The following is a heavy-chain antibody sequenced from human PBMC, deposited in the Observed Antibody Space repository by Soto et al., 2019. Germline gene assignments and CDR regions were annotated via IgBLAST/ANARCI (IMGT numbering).Heavy chain of an antibody. Sequence: PSETLSLTCTVSGGSISSYYWSWIRQPPGKGLEWIGYIYYSGSTNYNPSLKSRVTISVDTSKNQFSLKLSSVTAADTAVYYCARVANYGYCSGGSCYWLDPWGQGTMVTVYS. CDR1: GGSISSYY. CDR3: ARVANYGYCSGGSCYWLDP. D-gene: IGHD2-15*01. J-gene: IGHJ5*02. V-gene: IGHV4-59*01. CDR2: IYYSGST.